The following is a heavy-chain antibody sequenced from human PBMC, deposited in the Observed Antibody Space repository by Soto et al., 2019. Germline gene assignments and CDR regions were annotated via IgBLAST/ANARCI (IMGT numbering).Heavy chain of an antibody. D-gene: IGHD4-17*01. J-gene: IGHJ4*02. CDR1: GGSISSSNW. CDR2: IYHSGRT. V-gene: IGHV4-4*02. CDR3: AIRTTVTTRLGY. Sequence: QVQLQESGPGLVKPSGTLSLTCAVSGGSISSSNWWSWVRQPPGKGLEWIGEIYHSGRTHYTPSRKSREPISVDKSKNKFSLKLSSVTAADTAVYYCAIRTTVTTRLGYWGQGTLVTVSS.